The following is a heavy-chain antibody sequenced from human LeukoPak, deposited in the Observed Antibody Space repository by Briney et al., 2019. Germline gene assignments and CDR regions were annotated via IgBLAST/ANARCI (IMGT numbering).Heavy chain of an antibody. CDR1: GFTFSTYW. CDR3: ARGVYHFDY. CDR2: IKQDGSDE. V-gene: IGHV3-7*04. J-gene: IGHJ4*02. D-gene: IGHD6-13*01. Sequence: GGSLRLSCAASGFTFSTYWMSWVRQAPGKGLEWVASIKQDGSDEYYVDSVKGRLTISRDNAKNSLYLQMNSLRAEDTAVYYCARGVYHFDYWGQGTLAIVSS.